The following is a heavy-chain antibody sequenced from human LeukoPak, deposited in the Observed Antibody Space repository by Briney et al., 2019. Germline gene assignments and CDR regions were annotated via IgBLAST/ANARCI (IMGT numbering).Heavy chain of an antibody. CDR2: INPNSGGT. V-gene: IGHV1-2*02. CDR3: ASTDSSSWLMDV. D-gene: IGHD6-13*01. CDR1: GYTFTSYY. Sequence: ASVKVSCKASGYTFTSYYMHWVRQAPGQGLEWMGWINPNSGGTNYAQKFQGRVTMTRDTSISTACMELSRLRSDDTAVYYCASTDSSSWLMDVWGKGTTVTVSS. J-gene: IGHJ6*03.